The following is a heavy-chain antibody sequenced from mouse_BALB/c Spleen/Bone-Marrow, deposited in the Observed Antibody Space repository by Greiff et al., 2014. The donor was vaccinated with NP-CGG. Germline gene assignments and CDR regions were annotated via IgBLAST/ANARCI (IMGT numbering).Heavy chain of an antibody. J-gene: IGHJ2*01. D-gene: IGHD4-1*01. Sequence: EVQLQQSGPELVKPGASVKMSCKASGYTFSSYIMHWVKQKPGQGLEWIGYINPYNDGTNYNEKFKGKATLTSDKSSSTAYMEPSGFPSGDSGVYYCAAGRDSFNYGGQGPTLTVPS. CDR2: INPYNDGT. CDR1: GYTFSSYI. V-gene: IGHV1-14*01. CDR3: AAGRDSFNY.